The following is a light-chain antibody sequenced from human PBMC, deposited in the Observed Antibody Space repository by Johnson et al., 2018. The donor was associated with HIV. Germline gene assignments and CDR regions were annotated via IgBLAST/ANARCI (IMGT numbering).Light chain of an antibody. Sequence: QLVLTQPPSVSAAPGQKVTISCSGSSSNIGNNYVSWYQQLPGTAPKLLIYDNNKRPSGIPDRFSGSKSGTSATLVITVLQTGDEADYYCGTWDSSLSAGVVGTGAKVTVL. J-gene: IGLJ1*01. V-gene: IGLV1-51*01. CDR1: SSNIGNNY. CDR3: GTWDSSLSAGV. CDR2: DNN.